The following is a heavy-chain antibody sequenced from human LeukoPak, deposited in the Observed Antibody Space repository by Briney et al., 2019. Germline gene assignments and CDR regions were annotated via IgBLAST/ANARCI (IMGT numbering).Heavy chain of an antibody. CDR2: IYYRGDT. CDR1: GGSIISSTYY. J-gene: IGHJ5*02. D-gene: IGHD2-2*01. CDR3: TRNRGDYCGTTSCDWNEFDP. V-gene: IGHV4-39*07. Sequence: SETLSLTCTVSGGSIISSTYYWGWIRQPPGKGLEWIGTIYYRGDTYYNPSLNSRVTISLDTSKNQFSLRLSSVTAADTAVYYCTRNRGDYCGTTSCDWNEFDPWGQGALVTVSS.